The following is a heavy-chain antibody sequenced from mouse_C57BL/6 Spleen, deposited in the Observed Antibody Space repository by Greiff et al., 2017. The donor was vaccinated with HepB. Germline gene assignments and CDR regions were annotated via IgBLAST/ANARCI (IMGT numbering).Heavy chain of an antibody. D-gene: IGHD4-1*01. CDR3: ARGRELGPYDAMDY. CDR2: INPNYGTT. J-gene: IGHJ4*01. Sequence: EVQLVESGPELVKPGASVKISCKASGYSFTDYNLNWVKQSNGKSLEWIGVINPNYGTTSYNQKFKSKATLTVDQSSSTAYMQLNSLTSEDSAVYYCARGRELGPYDAMDYWGQGTSGTVSS. CDR1: GYSFTDYN. V-gene: IGHV1-39*01.